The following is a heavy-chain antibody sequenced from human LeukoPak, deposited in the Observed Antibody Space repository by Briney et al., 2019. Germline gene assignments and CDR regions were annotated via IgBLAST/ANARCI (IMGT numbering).Heavy chain of an antibody. CDR2: MNPNSGNT. D-gene: IGHD3-22*01. Sequence: ASVKVSCKASGGIFSSYTISWVRQAPGQGLEWMGWMNPNSGNTGYAQKFQGRVTMTRNTSISTAYMELSSLRSEDTAVYYCARATTHYYDSSGPTFDYWGQGTLVTVSS. V-gene: IGHV1-8*02. J-gene: IGHJ4*02. CDR1: GGIFSSYT. CDR3: ARATTHYYDSSGPTFDY.